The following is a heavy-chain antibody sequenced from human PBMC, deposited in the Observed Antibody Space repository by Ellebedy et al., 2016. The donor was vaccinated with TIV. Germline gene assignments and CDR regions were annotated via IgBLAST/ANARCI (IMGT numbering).Heavy chain of an antibody. J-gene: IGHJ4*02. CDR2: IDWDDDK. D-gene: IGHD3-10*01. V-gene: IGHV2-70*17. CDR1: GFSLSTSGVC. CDR3: ARATMVRGVMPFDY. Sequence: SGPTLVXPTQTLTLTCSFSGFSLSTSGVCVSWIRQPPGRALEWLARIDWDDDKFYSTSLKTRLTISKDTSKNQVVLTMTNMDPVDTATYYCARATMVRGVMPFDYWGQGTLVTVSS.